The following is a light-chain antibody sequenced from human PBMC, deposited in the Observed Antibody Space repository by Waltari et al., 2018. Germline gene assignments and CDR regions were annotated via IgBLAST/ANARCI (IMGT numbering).Light chain of an antibody. CDR1: QTVLKTSDNKNY. CDR3: LQYYTTLPA. J-gene: IGKJ1*01. V-gene: IGKV4-1*01. Sequence: DIVMTQSLDSLAVSLGERATINCKSSQTVLKTSDNKNYLGWYQQKSGQPPKLLLYWSSTRESGVPDRFTGSGSGTDFTLTISSLQPEDVAVYYCLQYYTTLPAFGQGTKVEIQ. CDR2: WSS.